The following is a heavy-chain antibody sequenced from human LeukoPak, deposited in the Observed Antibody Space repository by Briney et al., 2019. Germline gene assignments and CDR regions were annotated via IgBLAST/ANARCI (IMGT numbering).Heavy chain of an antibody. CDR1: GFIFSDHG. J-gene: IGHJ4*02. Sequence: PGGSLRLSCAVSGFIFSDHGMHWVRQAPGKGLEWVAFIRYDASNRYYAESVRGRFTISRDISKNTLYLQVNSLRVEDTAVYYCAKDGNFRVPGEDWGQGALVTVSS. V-gene: IGHV3-30*02. CDR3: AKDGNFRVPGED. D-gene: IGHD1-7*01. CDR2: IRYDASNR.